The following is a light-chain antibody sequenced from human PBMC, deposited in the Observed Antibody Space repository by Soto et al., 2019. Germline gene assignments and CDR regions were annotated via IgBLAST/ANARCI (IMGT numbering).Light chain of an antibody. Sequence: QSALTQPASVSGSPGQSITISCTGTSSDVGGYNYVSWYQQHPGKAPKLMIYEVSNRPSGVSNRFSGSKSGNTASLTSSGLQAEDEADYFCSSYGSTSTRYVFGTGTKLTVL. J-gene: IGLJ1*01. CDR1: SSDVGGYNY. V-gene: IGLV2-14*01. CDR3: SSYGSTSTRYV. CDR2: EVS.